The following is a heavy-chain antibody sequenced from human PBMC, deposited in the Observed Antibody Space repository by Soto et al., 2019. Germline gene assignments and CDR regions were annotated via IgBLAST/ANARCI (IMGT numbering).Heavy chain of an antibody. CDR2: IKSKTDGGTT. V-gene: IGHV3-15*01. D-gene: IGHD3-10*01. Sequence: GGSLRLSCAASGFTFSNAWMSWVRQAPGKGLEWVGRIKSKTDGGTTDYATPVKGRFTISRDDSKNTLYLQMNSLKTEDTAVYYCTTSMKGSSGAFDIWGQGTMVTVSS. J-gene: IGHJ3*02. CDR3: TTSMKGSSGAFDI. CDR1: GFTFSNAW.